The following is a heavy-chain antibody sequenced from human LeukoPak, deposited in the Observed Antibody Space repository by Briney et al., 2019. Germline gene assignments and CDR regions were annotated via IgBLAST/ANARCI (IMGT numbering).Heavy chain of an antibody. CDR3: ARVALSGWYYFDY. CDR1: GGSISSGSYY. J-gene: IGHJ4*02. V-gene: IGHV4-61*10. CDR2: IYYSGST. D-gene: IGHD6-19*01. Sequence: SETLSLTCTVSGGSISSGSYYWSWIRQPAGKGLEWIGYIYYSGSTNYNPSLKSRVTISVDTSKNQFSLKLSSVTAADTAVYYCARVALSGWYYFDYWGQGTLVTVSS.